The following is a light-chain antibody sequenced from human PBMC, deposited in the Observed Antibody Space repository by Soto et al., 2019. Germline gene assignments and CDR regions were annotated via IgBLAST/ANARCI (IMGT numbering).Light chain of an antibody. J-gene: IGKJ2*01. Sequence: EIVLTQSPGTLSLSPGERATLSCRASQSVSSSYLAWYQQKPGQAPRLLIYGASSRATGIPDRFSGSGSGTDFTLNISRLEPEDFGVYYCQQYGSSPRGTFGQGTKLEIK. CDR1: QSVSSSY. V-gene: IGKV3-20*01. CDR2: GAS. CDR3: QQYGSSPRGT.